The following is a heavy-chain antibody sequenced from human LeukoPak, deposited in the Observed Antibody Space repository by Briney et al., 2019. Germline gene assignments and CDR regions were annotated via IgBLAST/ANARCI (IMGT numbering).Heavy chain of an antibody. CDR3: ARDDGDYAHPVDY. D-gene: IGHD4-17*01. J-gene: IGHJ4*02. CDR2: ISVTTTMT. V-gene: IGHV3-48*04. Sequence: QPGGSLRLPCAASGFTFSIYSMNWVRQAPGKGLEWISYISVTTTMTYYADSVKGRFTISRDNAKNSLFLQMTSLRAEDTAVCYCARDDGDYAHPVDYWGQGTLVTVSS. CDR1: GFTFSIYS.